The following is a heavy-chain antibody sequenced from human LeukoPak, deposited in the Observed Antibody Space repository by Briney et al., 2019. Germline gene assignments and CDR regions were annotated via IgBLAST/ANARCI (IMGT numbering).Heavy chain of an antibody. CDR2: ISYDGSNK. D-gene: IGHD5-18*01. J-gene: IGHJ4*02. V-gene: IGHV3-30*04. CDR1: GFTFSSYA. CDR3: ARGYSYGFDY. Sequence: GGSLRLSCAASGFTFSSYAMHWVRQAPGKGLEWVAVISYDGSNKYYADSVKGRFTISRDNSKNTLYLQMNGLRAEDTAVYYCARGYSYGFDYWGQGTLVTVSS.